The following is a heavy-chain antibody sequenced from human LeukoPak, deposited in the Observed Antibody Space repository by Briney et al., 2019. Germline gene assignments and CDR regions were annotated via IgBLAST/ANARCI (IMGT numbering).Heavy chain of an antibody. J-gene: IGHJ4*02. Sequence: GGSLRLSCAASGFTFSSYAMHWVRQAPGKGLEWVAVISYDGSNKYYADSVKGRFTISRDNSKNTLYLQMNSLRAEDTAVYYCARPVGYCSSTSCYGGGYWGQGTLVTVSS. V-gene: IGHV3-30-3*01. CDR1: GFTFSSYA. D-gene: IGHD2-2*01. CDR3: ARPVGYCSSTSCYGGGY. CDR2: ISYDGSNK.